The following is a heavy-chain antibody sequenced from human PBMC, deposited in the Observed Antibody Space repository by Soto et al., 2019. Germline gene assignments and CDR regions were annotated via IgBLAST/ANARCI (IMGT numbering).Heavy chain of an antibody. V-gene: IGHV1-2*04. CDR2: INPNSGGT. CDR1: GYAFTGYY. Sequence: ASVKVSCKASGYAFTGYYRHGVRQAPGQGLEWMGWINPNSGGTNYAQKFQGWVTMTRDTSISTAYMELSRLRSDDTAVYYCARGWIAAAGPNDAFDIWGQWKMVTVS. J-gene: IGHJ3*02. D-gene: IGHD6-13*01. CDR3: ARGWIAAAGPNDAFDI.